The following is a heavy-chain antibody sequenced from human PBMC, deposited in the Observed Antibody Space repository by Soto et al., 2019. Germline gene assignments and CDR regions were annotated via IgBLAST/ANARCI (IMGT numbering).Heavy chain of an antibody. V-gene: IGHV3-7*03. CDR3: ASDLVDAVAAP. CDR1: GFTFSSYW. Sequence: EVQLVESGGGLVQPGGSLRLSCAASGFTFSSYWMSWVRQAPGKGLEWVANIKQDGSEKYYVDSVKGRFTISRDNAENSLYLQMNSLRAEDTAVYYCASDLVDAVAAPWGQGALVTVSS. D-gene: IGHD6-19*01. CDR2: IKQDGSEK. J-gene: IGHJ5*02.